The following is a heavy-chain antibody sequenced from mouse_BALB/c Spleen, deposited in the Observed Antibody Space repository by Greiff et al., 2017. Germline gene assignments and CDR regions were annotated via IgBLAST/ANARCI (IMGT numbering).Heavy chain of an antibody. J-gene: IGHJ2*01. CDR2: ISYSGST. D-gene: IGHD2-1*01. V-gene: IGHV3-2*02. Sequence: VQLQQSGPGLVKPSQSLSLTCTVTGYSITSDYAWNWIRKLPGNKLEWMGYISYSGSTSYHPSLKSPISITRDTSKNQFFLQLKSVTTEDTATYYCARGDGNDYWGQGTTLTVSS. CDR1: GYSITSDYA. CDR3: ARGDGNDY.